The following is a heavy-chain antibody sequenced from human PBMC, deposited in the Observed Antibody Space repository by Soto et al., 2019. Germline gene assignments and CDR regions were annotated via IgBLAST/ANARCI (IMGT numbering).Heavy chain of an antibody. Sequence: QEQLVESGGDVVQPGRSLRLSCAASGFIFSDYGLHWVRQAPGKGLEWVAVIWDDGIKKYYADSVKGRFTISRDNSENMVYLQMNSLRGEDTAVYSCVRGGKVAGGFDIWGQGTRVTVFS. D-gene: IGHD3-16*01. CDR1: GFIFSDYG. CDR2: IWDDGIKK. V-gene: IGHV3-33*01. CDR3: VRGGKVAGGFDI. J-gene: IGHJ3*02.